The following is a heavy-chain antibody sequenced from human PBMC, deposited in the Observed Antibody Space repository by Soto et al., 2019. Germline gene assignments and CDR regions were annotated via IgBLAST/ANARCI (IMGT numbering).Heavy chain of an antibody. CDR1: GFTFSSYS. V-gene: IGHV3-21*01. Sequence: GGSLRLSCAASGFTFSSYSMNWVRQAPGKGLEWVSSISSSSSYIYYADSVKGRFTISRDNAKNSLYLQMNSLRAEDTAVYYCARDLHGNYYDSSGSPFPLPAEYFQHWGQGTLVTVSS. CDR2: ISSSSSYI. CDR3: ARDLHGNYYDSSGSPFPLPAEYFQH. D-gene: IGHD3-22*01. J-gene: IGHJ1*01.